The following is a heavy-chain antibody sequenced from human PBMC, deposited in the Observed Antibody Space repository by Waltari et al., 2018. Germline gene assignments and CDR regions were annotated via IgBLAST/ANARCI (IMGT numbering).Heavy chain of an antibody. Sequence: QVQLQQWGAGLLKPSETLSLTCAVYGGSFSGYYWSWIRQPPGKGLEWIGEINHSGSINYNPSLKSRVTISVDTAKNQFSLKRSAVTAADTAVYYCARKKWWLRPTGPRYYYMDVWGKGTTVTVSS. D-gene: IGHD5-12*01. V-gene: IGHV4-34*01. J-gene: IGHJ6*03. CDR2: INHSGSI. CDR3: ARKKWWLRPTGPRYYYMDV. CDR1: GGSFSGYY.